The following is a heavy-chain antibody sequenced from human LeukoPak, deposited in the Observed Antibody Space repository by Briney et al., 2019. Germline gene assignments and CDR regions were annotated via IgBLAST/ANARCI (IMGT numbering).Heavy chain of an antibody. CDR3: ARGPFDFWSGYYSGWFDP. V-gene: IGHV4-38-2*02. D-gene: IGHD3-3*01. J-gene: IGHJ5*02. CDR2: IYHSGST. Sequence: SETLSLTCTVSGYSISSGYYWGWIRQPPGKGLEWIGSIYHSGSTYYNPSLKSRVTISVDTSKNQFSLRLSSVTAANTAVYYCARGPFDFWSGYYSGWFDPWGQGTLVTVSS. CDR1: GYSISSGYY.